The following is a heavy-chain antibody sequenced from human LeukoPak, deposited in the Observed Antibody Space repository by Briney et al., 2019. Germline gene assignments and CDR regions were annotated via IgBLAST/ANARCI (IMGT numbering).Heavy chain of an antibody. J-gene: IGHJ5*02. CDR2: ISWNSGSI. D-gene: IGHD6-19*01. CDR1: GFTFDDYA. V-gene: IGHV3-9*01. Sequence: PGGSLRLSCAASGFTFDDYAMHWVRQAPGKGLEWVSGISWNSGSIGYADSVKGRFTISRDNAKNSLYLQMNSLRAEDTAVYYCAKGHSSGWYNWFDPWGQGTLVTVSS. CDR3: AKGHSSGWYNWFDP.